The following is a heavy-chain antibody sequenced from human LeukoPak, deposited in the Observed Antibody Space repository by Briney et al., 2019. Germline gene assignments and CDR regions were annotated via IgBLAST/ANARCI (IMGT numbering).Heavy chain of an antibody. CDR1: GYTFTSYG. CDR3: ARDQPQDPTSQYQLLGWFDP. J-gene: IGHJ5*02. CDR2: TSAYNGNT. D-gene: IGHD2-2*01. Sequence: GASVKVSCKASGYTFTSYGISWVRQAPGQGLEWMGWTSAYNGNTNYAQKLQGRVTMTTDTSTSTAYMELRSLRSDDTAVYYCARDQPQDPTSQYQLLGWFDPWGQGTLVTVSS. V-gene: IGHV1-18*01.